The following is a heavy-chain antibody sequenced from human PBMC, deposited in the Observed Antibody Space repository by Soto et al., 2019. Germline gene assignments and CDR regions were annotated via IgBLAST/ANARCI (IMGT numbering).Heavy chain of an antibody. CDR2: ISSVNNYT. D-gene: IGHD2-2*01. CDR1: GFSFSDYY. V-gene: IGHV3-11*06. J-gene: IGHJ4*02. CDR3: AREIVVARGASYFDY. Sequence: GGSLRLSCAASGFSFSDYYMSWIRQAPGKGLEWVSYISSVNNYTNYADSVKGRFTISRDNAKNSLYLQMNSLRAEDTAVYYCAREIVVARGASYFDYWGPGTLVTVSS.